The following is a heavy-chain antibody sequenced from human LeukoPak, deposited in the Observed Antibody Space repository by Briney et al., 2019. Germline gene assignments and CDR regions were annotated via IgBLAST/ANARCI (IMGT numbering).Heavy chain of an antibody. J-gene: IGHJ4*02. V-gene: IGHV1-18*01. D-gene: IGHD5-24*01. Sequence: GASVKVSCKASGYTFTSYGISWVRQAPGQGLEWMGWISAYNGNTNYAQKLQGRVTMTRDTSISTAYMELSRLRSDDTAVYYCARDLGDHYGYNSNEPQSTVDYWGQGTLVTVSS. CDR3: ARDLGDHYGYNSNEPQSTVDY. CDR1: GYTFTSYG. CDR2: ISAYNGNT.